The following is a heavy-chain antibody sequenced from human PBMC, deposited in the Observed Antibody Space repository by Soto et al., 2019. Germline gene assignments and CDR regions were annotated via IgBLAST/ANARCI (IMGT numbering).Heavy chain of an antibody. D-gene: IGHD2-2*01. CDR3: ARGTTIVVVPAADPYYFDY. J-gene: IGHJ4*02. V-gene: IGHV4-61*01. Sequence: SETLSLTCTVSGGSVSSGSYYWSWIRQPPGKGLEWIGYIYYSGSTNYNPSLKSRVTISVDTSKNQFSLKLSSVTAADTAVYYCARGTTIVVVPAADPYYFDYWGRGTLVTVSS. CDR1: GGSVSSGSYY. CDR2: IYYSGST.